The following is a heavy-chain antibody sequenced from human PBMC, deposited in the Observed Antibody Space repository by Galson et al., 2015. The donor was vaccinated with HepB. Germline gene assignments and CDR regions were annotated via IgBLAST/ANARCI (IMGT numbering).Heavy chain of an antibody. CDR1: GFTFSSYS. CDR2: ISSSSSTI. J-gene: IGHJ4*02. Sequence: SLRLSCAASGFTFSSYSMNWVRQAPGKGLEWVSYISSSSSTIYYADSVKGRFTISSDNAKNSLYLQMNSLRAEDTAVYYCARDTMVRGVIIYPFDYWGQGTLVTVSS. V-gene: IGHV3-48*01. CDR3: ARDTMVRGVIIYPFDY. D-gene: IGHD3-10*01.